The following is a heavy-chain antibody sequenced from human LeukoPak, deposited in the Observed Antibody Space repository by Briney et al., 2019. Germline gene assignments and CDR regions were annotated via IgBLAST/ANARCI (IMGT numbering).Heavy chain of an antibody. CDR1: GGSISSYY. CDR2: IYTSGST. CDR3: ARDKREHRSTDAFDI. Sequence: SETLSLTCTVSGGSISSYYWSWIRQPAGKGLEWIGRIYTSGSTNYNPSLKSRVTMSVDTSKNQFSLKLSSVTAADTAVYYCARDKREHRSTDAFDIWAKGQWSPSLQ. D-gene: IGHD1/OR15-1a*01. J-gene: IGHJ3*02. V-gene: IGHV4-4*07.